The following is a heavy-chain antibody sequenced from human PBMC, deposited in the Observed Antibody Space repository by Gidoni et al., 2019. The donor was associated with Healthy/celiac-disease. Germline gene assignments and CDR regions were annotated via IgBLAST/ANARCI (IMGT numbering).Heavy chain of an antibody. CDR2: IDPSDSYT. J-gene: IGHJ5*02. CDR1: GYSFTSYW. CDR3: ARRYCSSTSCYSSWFDP. V-gene: IGHV5-10-1*03. D-gene: IGHD2-2*02. Sequence: ELQLVQSGAEVTKPGESLRISCKGSGYSFTSYWISWFRQMPGKGLEWMGRIDPSDSYTNYSPSFQGHVTISADKSISTAYLQWSSLKASDTAMYYCARRYCSSTSCYSSWFDPWGQGTLVTVSS.